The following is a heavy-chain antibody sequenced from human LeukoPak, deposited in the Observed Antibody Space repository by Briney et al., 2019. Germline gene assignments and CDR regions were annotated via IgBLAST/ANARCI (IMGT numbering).Heavy chain of an antibody. CDR3: AKDIYCSGGSCYSSRVYYYYYGMDV. CDR1: GFTFSSYA. Sequence: GGSLRLSCAASGFTFSSYAMSWVRQAPGKGLEWVSAISGSGGSTYYADSVKGRFTISRDNSKNTLYLQMNSLRAEDTAVYYCAKDIYCSGGSCYSSRVYYYYYGMDVWGQGTTVTVSS. D-gene: IGHD2-15*01. CDR2: ISGSGGST. J-gene: IGHJ6*02. V-gene: IGHV3-23*01.